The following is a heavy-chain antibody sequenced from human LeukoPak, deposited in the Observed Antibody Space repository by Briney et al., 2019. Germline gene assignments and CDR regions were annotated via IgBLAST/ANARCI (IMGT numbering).Heavy chain of an antibody. D-gene: IGHD3-22*01. CDR3: ARGDLYYYDSSGSHFDY. CDR2: ISGSGGST. J-gene: IGHJ4*02. Sequence: PGGSLRFSCAASGFTFSSYAMSWVRQAPGKGLEWVSAISGSGGSTYYADSVKGRFTISRDNSKNTLYLQMNSLRAEDTAVYYCARGDLYYYDSSGSHFDYWGQGTLVTVSS. CDR1: GFTFSSYA. V-gene: IGHV3-23*01.